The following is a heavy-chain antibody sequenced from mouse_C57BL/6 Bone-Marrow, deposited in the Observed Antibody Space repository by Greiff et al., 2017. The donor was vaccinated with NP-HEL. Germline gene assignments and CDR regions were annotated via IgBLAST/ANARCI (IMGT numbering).Heavy chain of an antibody. CDR1: GYTFTSYW. J-gene: IGHJ2*01. Sequence: QVQLQQPGAELVRPGSSVKLSCKASGYTFTSYWMDWVKQRPGQGLEWIGNIYPSDSETHYNQKFKDKATLTVDKSSSTAYMQLSSLTSEDSAVYYCARLFITTVVADFDYWGQGTTLTVSS. D-gene: IGHD1-1*01. V-gene: IGHV1-61*01. CDR2: IYPSDSET. CDR3: ARLFITTVVADFDY.